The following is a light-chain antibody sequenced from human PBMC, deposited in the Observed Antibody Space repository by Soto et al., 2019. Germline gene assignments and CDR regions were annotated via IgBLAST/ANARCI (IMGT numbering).Light chain of an antibody. J-gene: IGKJ5*01. CDR1: QSVSGH. Sequence: EIVLTQSPGTLSLSPGERATLSCRASQSVSGHLAWYQQKAGQVPRLLIYDASNRATGIPARFSGSGSGTDFTLTISSLEPEDFAVYYCQQRSNWPPITFGQGTRLEIK. CDR3: QQRSNWPPIT. CDR2: DAS. V-gene: IGKV3-11*01.